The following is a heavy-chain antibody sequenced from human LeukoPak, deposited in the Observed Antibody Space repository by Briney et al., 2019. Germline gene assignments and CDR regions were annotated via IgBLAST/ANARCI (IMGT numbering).Heavy chain of an antibody. CDR1: GFTFSSYS. Sequence: PGGSLRLSCAASGFTFSSYSMNWVRQAPGKGLEWVSYISSSSSTIYYADSVKGRFTISRDNAKNSLYLQMNSLRAEDTAVYYCARDPAHYDLWNGQDFWGQGRLVTVSS. D-gene: IGHD3-3*01. CDR2: ISSSSSTI. V-gene: IGHV3-48*04. J-gene: IGHJ4*02. CDR3: ARDPAHYDLWNGQDF.